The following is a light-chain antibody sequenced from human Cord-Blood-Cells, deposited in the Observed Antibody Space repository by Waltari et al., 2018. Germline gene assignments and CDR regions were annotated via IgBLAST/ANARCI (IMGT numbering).Light chain of an antibody. Sequence: DIQMTQSPSSLSASVGDRVTITCRASQSISSYLNWYQQKPGKAPKLLIYAASSLQSGVPSRFSCSVSGTDFTLTISSLQPEEFATYYWQQSYSTWTFGQGTKVEIK. CDR3: QQSYSTWT. CDR2: AAS. V-gene: IGKV1-39*01. J-gene: IGKJ1*01. CDR1: QSISSY.